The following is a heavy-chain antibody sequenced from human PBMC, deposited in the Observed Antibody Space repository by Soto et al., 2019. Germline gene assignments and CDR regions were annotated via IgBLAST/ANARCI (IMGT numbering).Heavy chain of an antibody. CDR1: GGSISSSSYF. CDR3: ARVSGSGQWLAPQFGYYYYGMDV. CDR2: IYYSGST. J-gene: IGHJ6*02. Sequence: SETLSLTCTVSGGSISSSSYFWGWIRQPPGKGLEWIGSIYYSGSTYYNPSLKSRVTISVDTSKNQFSLKLSSVTAADTAVYYCARVSGSGQWLAPQFGYYYYGMDVWGQGTTVTVSS. D-gene: IGHD6-19*01. V-gene: IGHV4-39*07.